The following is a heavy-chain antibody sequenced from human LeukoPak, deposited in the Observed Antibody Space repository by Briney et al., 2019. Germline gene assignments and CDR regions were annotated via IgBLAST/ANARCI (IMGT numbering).Heavy chain of an antibody. Sequence: GGSLRLSCAASGFTVSRNYMSWVRQAPGKGLEWVSVIYTGGNTYYADSVKGRFTISRDNSKNTLYLQMNSLRVEDTAVYYCARQGYCSGATCLLFDYWGQGTLVTVSS. J-gene: IGHJ4*02. CDR2: IYTGGNT. V-gene: IGHV3-53*01. D-gene: IGHD2-15*01. CDR3: ARQGYCSGATCLLFDY. CDR1: GFTVSRNY.